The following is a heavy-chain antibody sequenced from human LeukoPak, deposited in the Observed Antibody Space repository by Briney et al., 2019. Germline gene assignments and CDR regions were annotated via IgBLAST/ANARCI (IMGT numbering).Heavy chain of an antibody. V-gene: IGHV4-34*01. CDR1: GGSFSGYY. CDR3: ARGPYYYGSGSYP. Sequence: KPSETLSLTCAVYGGSFSGYYWSWIRQPPGNGLEWIEEINHSGSTNYNPSLKSRVTISVDTSKNQFSLKLSSVTAADTAVYYCARGPYYYGSGSYPWGQGTLVTVSS. J-gene: IGHJ4*02. CDR2: INHSGST. D-gene: IGHD3-10*01.